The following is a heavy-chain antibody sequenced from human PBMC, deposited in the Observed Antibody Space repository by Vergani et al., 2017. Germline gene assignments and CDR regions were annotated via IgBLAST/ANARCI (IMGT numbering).Heavy chain of an antibody. V-gene: IGHV3-30*02. CDR1: GFTFSNYG. J-gene: IGHJ4*02. Sequence: VHLVESGGGVVQPGGSLRLSCGASGFTFSNYGMHWVRQAPGKGLEWVTFIRYDGSNTYYADSVKGRFTISRDNSKNTLFLQMNSLRPEDTAVYYCARDTVTGSRYFDYWGQGTLVTVSS. CDR3: ARDTVTGSRYFDY. CDR2: IRYDGSNT. D-gene: IGHD6-19*01.